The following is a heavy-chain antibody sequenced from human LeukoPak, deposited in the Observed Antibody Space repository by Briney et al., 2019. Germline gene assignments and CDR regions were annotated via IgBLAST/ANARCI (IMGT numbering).Heavy chain of an antibody. J-gene: IGHJ4*02. CDR2: IKRGGSEK. CDR1: GFDSSQHW. CDR3: ARGTSHGSRCDFLDS. V-gene: IGHV3-7*01. Sequence: GGSLRLSCAVSGFDSSQHWMTWVRQAPGKGLEWVADIKRGGSEKNYVDSVKGRFTIARDDTKNSLYLQMTSLRAEDTAIYYCARGTSHGSRCDFLDSWGPGNLVSVSS. D-gene: IGHD3-10*01.